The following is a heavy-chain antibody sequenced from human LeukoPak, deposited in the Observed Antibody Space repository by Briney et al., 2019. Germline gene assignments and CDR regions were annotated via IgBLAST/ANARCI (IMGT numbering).Heavy chain of an antibody. Sequence: GGSLRLSCAASGFTFSSYSMTWVRQAPGKGLEWVSVIYSGGSTYYADSVKGRFTISRDNSKNTLYLQMNSLRAEDTAVYYCAREMGAVARTYFFDYWGQGTLVTVSS. J-gene: IGHJ4*02. CDR3: AREMGAVARTYFFDY. CDR2: IYSGGST. D-gene: IGHD6-19*01. CDR1: GFTFSSYS. V-gene: IGHV3-66*01.